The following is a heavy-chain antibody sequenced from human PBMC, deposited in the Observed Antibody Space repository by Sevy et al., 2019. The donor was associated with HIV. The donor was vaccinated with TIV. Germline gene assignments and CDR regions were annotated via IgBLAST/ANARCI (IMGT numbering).Heavy chain of an antibody. V-gene: IGHV1-2*02. D-gene: IGHD2-15*01. J-gene: IGHJ4*02. CDR3: AREAQGGAAGY. CDR1: GYTFTGYY. CDR2: INPNNGGT. Sequence: ASVKVSCKASGYTFTGYYIHWLRQAPGQGLEWVGWINPNNGGTKYAQKFQGRVTMTRDTSINTAYMELSRLKSDDTAVYYCAREAQGGAAGYWGQGTLVTVSS.